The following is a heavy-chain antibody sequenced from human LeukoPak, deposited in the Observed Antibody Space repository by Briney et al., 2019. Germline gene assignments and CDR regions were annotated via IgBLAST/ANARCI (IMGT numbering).Heavy chain of an antibody. CDR3: ARSMVRGGYAFDI. D-gene: IGHD3-10*01. CDR1: GLTFSGYA. J-gene: IGHJ3*02. V-gene: IGHV3-48*02. Sequence: GGSLRLSCEASGLTFSGYAMSWVRQAPGKGLEWVSYISSSSSTIYYADSVKGRFTISRDNAKNSLYLQMNSLRDEDTAVYYCARSMVRGGYAFDIWGQGTMVTVSS. CDR2: ISSSSSTI.